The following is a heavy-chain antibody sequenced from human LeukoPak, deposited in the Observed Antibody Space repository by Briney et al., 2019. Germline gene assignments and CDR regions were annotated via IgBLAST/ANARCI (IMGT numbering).Heavy chain of an antibody. CDR1: GFTFSSYG. D-gene: IGHD3-3*01. J-gene: IGHJ6*02. Sequence: GRSLRLSCAASGFTFSSYGIHWVRQAPGKGLEWVAVISYDGSNKYYADSVKGRFTISRDNSKNTLYLQMNSLRAEDTAVYYCARDDRLLEWSRSYGMDVWGQGTTVTVSS. CDR3: ARDDRLLEWSRSYGMDV. CDR2: ISYDGSNK. V-gene: IGHV3-30*03.